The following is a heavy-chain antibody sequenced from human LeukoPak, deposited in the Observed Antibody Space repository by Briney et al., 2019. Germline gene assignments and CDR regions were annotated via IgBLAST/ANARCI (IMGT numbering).Heavy chain of an antibody. V-gene: IGHV3-9*01. J-gene: IGHJ4*02. D-gene: IGHD4/OR15-4a*01. CDR2: ISWNSGRI. CDR1: GFSFYDYA. Sequence: GGSLRLSCAPSGFSFYDYAMHWVRHAPGEGLEWVSGISWNSGRIVYADSVKGRFTISRDNEKNSLYLQMNSLRAEDTALYDYARRAGAYSHPYDYWGQGTLVTVSS. CDR3: ARRAGAYSHPYDY.